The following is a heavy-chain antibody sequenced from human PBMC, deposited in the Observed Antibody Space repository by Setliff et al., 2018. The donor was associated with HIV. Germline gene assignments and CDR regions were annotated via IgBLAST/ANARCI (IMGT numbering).Heavy chain of an antibody. CDR2: IFYTGST. CDR3: ARRGRDGVFIMFATGFDP. Sequence: PSETLSLTCSVSGGSISSSTYYWGWIRQPPGKGLEWIGDIFYTGSTYYHPSLKSRVAISVDTSENQFSLKLNSVTAADTAVYYCARRGRDGVFIMFATGFDPWGQGALVTVSS. J-gene: IGHJ5*02. D-gene: IGHD2-8*01. V-gene: IGHV4-39*01. CDR1: GGSISSSTYY.